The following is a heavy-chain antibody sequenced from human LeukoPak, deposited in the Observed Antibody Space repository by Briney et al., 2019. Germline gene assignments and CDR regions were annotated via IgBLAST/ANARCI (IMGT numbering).Heavy chain of an antibody. CDR2: VNHRGNT. CDR3: TNRLLESFPLNY. J-gene: IGHJ4*02. CDR1: GGSLSGDY. V-gene: IGHV4-34*01. Sequence: SETLSLTCAVYGGSLSGDYWSWVRQPPGKGLEWIVEVNHRGNTKYSPSLRRRVTMSVVTYKKQFTLNLRSLTAADTAVYYCTNRLLESFPLNYWAQGTLVTVSS. D-gene: IGHD3-3*01.